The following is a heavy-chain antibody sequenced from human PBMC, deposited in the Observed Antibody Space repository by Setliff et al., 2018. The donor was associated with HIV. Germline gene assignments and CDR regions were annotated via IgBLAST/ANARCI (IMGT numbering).Heavy chain of an antibody. Sequence: SVKVSCKASGGTFSSYAISWVRQAPGQGLEWMGGIIPIVDIAKYAQVRDRVSMTGDTSITTAYMELSSLRSDDTAVYFCARAGIAVAGRGGQAFDIWGQGTGVTVSS. V-gene: IGHV1-69*10. J-gene: IGHJ3*02. CDR2: IIPIVDIA. CDR3: ARAGIAVAGRGGQAFDI. CDR1: GGTFSSYA. D-gene: IGHD6-19*01.